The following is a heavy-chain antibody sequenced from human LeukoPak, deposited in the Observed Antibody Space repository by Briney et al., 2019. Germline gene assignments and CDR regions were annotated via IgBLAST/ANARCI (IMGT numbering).Heavy chain of an antibody. D-gene: IGHD3-22*01. CDR2: IYYSGTT. V-gene: IGHV4-39*01. J-gene: IGHJ4*02. CDR1: GGSISTSLYY. CDR3: ARLDYYDSKYYFDY. Sequence: PSETLSLTCTVSGGSISTSLYYWGWIRQPRGKGLECIGSIYYSGTTYYNPSLRSRVTISIDTSKNQFSLKLRSVTAADTAVYYCARLDYYDSKYYFDYWGQGTLVTVSS.